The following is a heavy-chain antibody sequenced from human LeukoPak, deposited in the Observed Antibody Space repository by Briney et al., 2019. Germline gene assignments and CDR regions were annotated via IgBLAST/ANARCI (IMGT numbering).Heavy chain of an antibody. CDR3: ARDYNMGIYYFDY. J-gene: IGHJ4*02. Sequence: GGSLRLSCAASGFTFRSYSMNGVREAPGKGLEWISYISTSSSTIYYADSVKGRFTISRDNAESSLYLQMNSLRVEDTAVYYCARDYNMGIYYFDYWGQGTLVTVSS. CDR1: GFTFRSYS. D-gene: IGHD5-24*01. CDR2: ISTSSSTI. V-gene: IGHV3-48*04.